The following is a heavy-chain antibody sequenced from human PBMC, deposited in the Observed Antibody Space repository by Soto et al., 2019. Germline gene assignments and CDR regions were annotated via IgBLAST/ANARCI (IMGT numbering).Heavy chain of an antibody. D-gene: IGHD3-3*01. CDR3: VKAHLLVYYYYHGIDV. J-gene: IGHJ6*02. Sequence: PGGSLRLSCSASGFTFSSYAMHWVRQAPGKGLEYVSAISSNGGSTYYADSVKGRFTISRDNSKNTLYLQMSSLRAEDTAVYYCVKAHLLVYYYYHGIDVWGQGTPVTVSS. CDR1: GFTFSSYA. CDR2: ISSNGGST. V-gene: IGHV3-64D*06.